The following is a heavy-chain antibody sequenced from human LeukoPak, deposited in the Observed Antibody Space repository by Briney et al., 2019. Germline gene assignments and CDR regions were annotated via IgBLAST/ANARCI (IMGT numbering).Heavy chain of an antibody. CDR3: AKVGDNWGFPYYFDY. CDR2: ISGSGSST. D-gene: IGHD7-27*01. CDR1: GFTFSSYA. J-gene: IGHJ4*02. V-gene: IGHV3-23*01. Sequence: GGSLRLSCAASGFTFSSYAMSWVRQAPGKGLEWVSAISGSGSSTYYADSVKGRFTISRDNSKNTLYLQMNSLRAEDTAVYYCAKVGDNWGFPYYFDYWGQGTLVTVSS.